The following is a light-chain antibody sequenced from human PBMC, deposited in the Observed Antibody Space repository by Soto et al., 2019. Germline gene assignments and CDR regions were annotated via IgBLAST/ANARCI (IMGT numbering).Light chain of an antibody. CDR2: DVT. CDR1: SSDVGGYNY. Sequence: QSALTQPRSVSGSPRQSVTISCTGTSSDVGGYNYVSWYQQHPGKAPKLTIYDVTKRPSGVPDRFSGSKSGNTASLTISGLQAEDEADYCCCSYAGSYTWVFGGGTKLTVL. J-gene: IGLJ3*02. CDR3: CSYAGSYTWV. V-gene: IGLV2-11*01.